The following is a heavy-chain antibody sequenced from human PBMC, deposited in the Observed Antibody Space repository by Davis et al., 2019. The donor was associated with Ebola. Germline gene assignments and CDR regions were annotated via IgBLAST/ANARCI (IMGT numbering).Heavy chain of an antibody. D-gene: IGHD3-10*01. V-gene: IGHV3-23*01. J-gene: IGHJ6*02. CDR3: ARATGVSCYYGSGSSGMDV. CDR1: GFTFSSYA. CDR2: MSGSGGST. Sequence: GESLKISCAASGFTFSSYAMTWVRQAPGKGLEWVSTMSGSGGSTYPADSVKGRFIISRDNSRNTLYLQMNTLRAEDTAIYYCARATGVSCYYGSGSSGMDVWGQGTTVTVSS.